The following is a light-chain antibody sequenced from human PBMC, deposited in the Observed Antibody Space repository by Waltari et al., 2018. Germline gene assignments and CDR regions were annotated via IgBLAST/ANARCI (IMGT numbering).Light chain of an antibody. J-gene: IGLJ2*01. CDR1: SNDVGSYNL. CDR3: CSYASGSTII. V-gene: IGLV2-23*01. CDR2: EGS. Sequence: QSALTQPASVSGSPGQSITISCTGTSNDVGSYNLVSWYQRHPGKAPERLIYEGSKRPSGVSNRFSGSKSGNTASLTIAGLQAEDEADYFCCSYASGSTIIFGGGTKLTVL.